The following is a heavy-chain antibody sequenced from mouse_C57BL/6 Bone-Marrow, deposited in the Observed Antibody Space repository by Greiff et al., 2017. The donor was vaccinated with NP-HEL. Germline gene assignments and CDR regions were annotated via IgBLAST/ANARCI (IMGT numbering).Heavy chain of an antibody. D-gene: IGHD2-1*01. V-gene: IGHV14-2*01. CDR3: SLIYYGNFFDY. Sequence: VQLQQSGAELVKPGASVKLSCTASGFNIKDYYMHWVKQRTEQGLEWIGRIDPEAGETKYAPKFQGKATITADTSSNTAYLQLSILTSEDTAVYYCSLIYYGNFFDYWGQGTTLTVSS. CDR2: IDPEAGET. J-gene: IGHJ2*01. CDR1: GFNIKDYY.